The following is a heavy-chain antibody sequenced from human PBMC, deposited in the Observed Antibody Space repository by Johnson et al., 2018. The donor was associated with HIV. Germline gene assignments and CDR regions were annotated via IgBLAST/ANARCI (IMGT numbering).Heavy chain of an antibody. D-gene: IGHD6-13*01. Sequence: VQLVESGGGLVQPGGSLRLSCVASGFNVSGNYMSWVRQAPGRGLEWVAVIYSGGSTYYADSVKGRFTISRDNSKNTLYLQMNSLRAEDTAVYYCARVITEGGTRWAFDIWGQGTIVTVSS. V-gene: IGHV3-66*01. CDR3: ARVITEGGTRWAFDI. CDR2: IYSGGST. CDR1: GFNVSGNY. J-gene: IGHJ3*02.